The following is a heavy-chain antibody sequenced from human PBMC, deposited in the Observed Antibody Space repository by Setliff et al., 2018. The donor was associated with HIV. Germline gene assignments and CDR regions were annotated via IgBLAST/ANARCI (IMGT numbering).Heavy chain of an antibody. CDR2: MSGNNGNT. Sequence: ASVKVSCKASGYSLANYAISWVRQVPGHGLEWMGWMSGNNGNTKSAPKVQGRLTLATDISTGTAYMELMSLTSDDTAVYYCARDGFYYGPGCLHNGGLYYWGQGTPVTVSS. CDR3: ARDGFYYGPGCLHNGGLYY. V-gene: IGHV1-18*04. D-gene: IGHD3-10*01. CDR1: GYSLANYA. J-gene: IGHJ4*02.